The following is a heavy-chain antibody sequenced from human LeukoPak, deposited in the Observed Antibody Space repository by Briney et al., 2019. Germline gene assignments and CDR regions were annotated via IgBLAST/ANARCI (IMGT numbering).Heavy chain of an antibody. Sequence: SQTLSLTCTVSGGSISSSSYYWGWIRQPPGKGLEWIGSIYYSGITYYNPSLKSRVTISVDTSKNQFSLKLNSVTAADTAVYYCARQRGYHYDSTTNRFSDLWGQGTRVTVSS. V-gene: IGHV4-39*01. J-gene: IGHJ5*02. CDR3: ARQRGYHYDSTTNRFSDL. CDR2: IYYSGIT. D-gene: IGHD3-22*01. CDR1: GGSISSSSYY.